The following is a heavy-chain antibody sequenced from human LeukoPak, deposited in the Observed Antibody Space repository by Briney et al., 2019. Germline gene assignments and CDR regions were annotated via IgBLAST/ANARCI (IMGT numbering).Heavy chain of an antibody. V-gene: IGHV4-59*12. CDR2: IYYSGSST. Sequence: SETLSLTCTVSGGSISSYYWTWIRQPPGGGLEWIGYIYYSGSSTYYSPSLNSRVTISVDTSKNQISLKLSSVTAADTAVYYCARDVIAAPGTSDYWGQGALVTVSS. CDR1: GGSISSYY. CDR3: ARDVIAAPGTSDY. J-gene: IGHJ4*02. D-gene: IGHD6-13*01.